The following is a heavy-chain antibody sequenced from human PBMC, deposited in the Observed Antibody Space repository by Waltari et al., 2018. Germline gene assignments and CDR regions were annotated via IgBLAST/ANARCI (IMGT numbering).Heavy chain of an antibody. CDR2: IFYDGRNE. V-gene: IGHV3-30*01. CDR3: ARVTASFRNTVTSLDY. J-gene: IGHJ4*02. CDR1: GFTFSSYA. D-gene: IGHD4-4*01. Sequence: QVQLVESGGGVVQPGRSLRLSCAASGFTFSSYAMPWVRQAPGKGLEWVALIFYDGRNEYYADSVKGRFTISRDNSKNTLYLQMMSLRPEDTAVYYCARVTASFRNTVTSLDYWGQGTLVTVSS.